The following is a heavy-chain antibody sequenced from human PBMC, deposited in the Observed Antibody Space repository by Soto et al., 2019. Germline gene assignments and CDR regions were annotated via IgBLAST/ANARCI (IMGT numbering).Heavy chain of an antibody. D-gene: IGHD3-22*01. CDR1: GGTFSSYA. V-gene: IGHV1-69*13. CDR2: IIPIFGTA. Sequence: VASVKVSCKASGGTFSSYAISWVRQAPGQGLEWMGGIIPIFGTANYAQKFQGRVTITADESTSTAYMELSSLRSEDTAVYYCARNADYYDGSGYYFYCGVDVWGQGTTVTVSS. CDR3: ARNADYYDGSGYYFYCGVDV. J-gene: IGHJ6*02.